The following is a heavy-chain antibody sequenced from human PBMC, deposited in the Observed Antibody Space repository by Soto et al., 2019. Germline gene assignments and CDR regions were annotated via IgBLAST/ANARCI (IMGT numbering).Heavy chain of an antibody. CDR3: ARNWGIFDY. Sequence: SVKVSCKASGFTFSSSAIQWVRQARGQRLEWIGWIVVGSGNTKYAQKFQERLTMTRDMSTSTAYMELSSLRAEDTALYYCARNWGIFDYWGQGTLVTVSS. CDR2: IVVGSGNT. J-gene: IGHJ4*02. V-gene: IGHV1-58*02. CDR1: GFTFSSSA. D-gene: IGHD7-27*01.